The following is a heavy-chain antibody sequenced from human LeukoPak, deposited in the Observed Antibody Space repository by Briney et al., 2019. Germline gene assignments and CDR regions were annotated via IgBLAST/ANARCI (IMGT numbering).Heavy chain of an antibody. V-gene: IGHV1-2*02. Sequence: ASVKISCKASGHTCTDYYMHWLRQAPGQGLEWMGWINPNSGDTDFAQKFQGRVTMTRDASVSTAYMDLSSLSSDDTALYYCATSHSSGWADYWGQGTLVTVSS. CDR3: ATSHSSGWADY. CDR1: GHTCTDYY. J-gene: IGHJ4*02. CDR2: INPNSGDT. D-gene: IGHD6-19*01.